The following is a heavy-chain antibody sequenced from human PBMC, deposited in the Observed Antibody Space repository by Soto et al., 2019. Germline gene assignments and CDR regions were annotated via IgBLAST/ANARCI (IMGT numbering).Heavy chain of an antibody. CDR1: GVTFSSYA. D-gene: IGHD3-22*01. CDR3: ASFDSSGYYFA. CDR2: IIPIFGTA. Sequence: SLKVSCKASGVTFSSYAISWVRQAPGQGLEWMGGIIPIFGTANYAQKFQGRVTITADESTSTAYMELSSLRSEDTAVYYCASFDSSGYYFAWGQGILVTVSS. J-gene: IGHJ4*02. V-gene: IGHV1-69*13.